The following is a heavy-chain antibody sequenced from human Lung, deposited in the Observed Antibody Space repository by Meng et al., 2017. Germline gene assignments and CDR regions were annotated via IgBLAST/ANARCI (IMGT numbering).Heavy chain of an antibody. D-gene: IGHD3-10*01. CDR1: GFTFSSYW. Sequence: VQLGGSGGGVLQPGGSLGLSCAASGFTFSSYWMHWVRRAPGKGLEWLAALSGGGFTTYYADSVKGRFTISRHNSKNTLYLQVNSLRAEDTALYYCAKYSYGLGDYFDYWGQGALVTASS. CDR2: LSGGGFTT. CDR3: AKYSYGLGDYFDY. V-gene: IGHV3-23*04. J-gene: IGHJ4*02.